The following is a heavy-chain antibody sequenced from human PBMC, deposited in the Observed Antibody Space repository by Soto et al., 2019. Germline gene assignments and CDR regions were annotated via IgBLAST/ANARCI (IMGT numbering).Heavy chain of an antibody. D-gene: IGHD3-10*01. CDR2: IYHSGST. V-gene: IGHV4-38-2*01. CDR1: GYSISCGYY. J-gene: IGHJ4*02. CDR3: ARRGDFDY. Sequence: SETLSLTCAVSGYSISCGYYWGWIRQPPGKGLEWIGSIYHSGSTYYNPSLKSRVTISVDTSKNQFSLKLSSVTAADTAVYYCARRGDFDYWGQGTLVTVSS.